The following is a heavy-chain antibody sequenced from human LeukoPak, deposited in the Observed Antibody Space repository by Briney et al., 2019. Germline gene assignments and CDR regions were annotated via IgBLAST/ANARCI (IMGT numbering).Heavy chain of an antibody. CDR2: ISYDGSNK. D-gene: IGHD3-10*01. CDR3: AKDLTHYGSRSYYYYYYGMDV. Sequence: GGSLRLSCTASGFTFSSYGMHWVRQAPGKGLEWVAVISYDGSNKYYADSVKGRLTISRDNSKNTLYLQMNSLRAEDTAVYYCAKDLTHYGSRSYYYYYYGMDVWGQGTTVTVSS. CDR1: GFTFSSYG. J-gene: IGHJ6*02. V-gene: IGHV3-30*18.